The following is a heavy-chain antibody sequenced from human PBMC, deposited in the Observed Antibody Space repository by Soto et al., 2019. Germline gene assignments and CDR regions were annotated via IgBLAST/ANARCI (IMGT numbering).Heavy chain of an antibody. CDR3: AKDAVYKDGLWLMDQ. Sequence: PGGSLRLSCLASGFTFRSYAMTWVRQGPGRGLEWVSAISGSGGSAFSADSVKGRFTISRDNSKNTLFLQMNSLRAEDTAVYFCAKDAVYKDGLWLMDQWGQGTQVTVSS. CDR2: ISGSGGSA. CDR1: GFTFRSYA. D-gene: IGHD2-21*01. V-gene: IGHV3-23*01. J-gene: IGHJ4*02.